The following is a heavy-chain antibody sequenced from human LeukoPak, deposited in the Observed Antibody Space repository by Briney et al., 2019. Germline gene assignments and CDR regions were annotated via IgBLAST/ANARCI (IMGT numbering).Heavy chain of an antibody. D-gene: IGHD3-16*01. Sequence: PGGSLRLSCAASGFTLSSFAMTWVRQAPGKGLEWVSVIYSGGKSYYADSVKGRFTIARDNSKNTLYLQMNSPRVEDTAVYYCARDKFDYIWGSHDYWGQGTLVTVSS. CDR3: ARDKFDYIWGSHDY. CDR1: GFTLSSFA. V-gene: IGHV3-66*01. J-gene: IGHJ4*02. CDR2: IYSGGKS.